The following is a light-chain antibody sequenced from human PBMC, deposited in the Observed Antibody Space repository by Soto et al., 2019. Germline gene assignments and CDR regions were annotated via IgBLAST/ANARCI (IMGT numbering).Light chain of an antibody. CDR3: QQSSSFPTWT. Sequence: DIQMTQSPSFVSASVGDRVTITCRASQGIGSWLAWYQQKPGEAPKLLIYGASSLQNGVPSRFSGSGYGTDFTLTIRSLQPEDFATYYCQQSSSFPTWTFGQGTKVEVK. J-gene: IGKJ1*01. CDR1: QGIGSW. V-gene: IGKV1-12*01. CDR2: GAS.